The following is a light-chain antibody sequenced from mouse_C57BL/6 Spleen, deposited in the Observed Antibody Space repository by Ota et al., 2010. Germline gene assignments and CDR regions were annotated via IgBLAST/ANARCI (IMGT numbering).Light chain of an antibody. J-gene: IGKJ5*01. Sequence: DIVMTQSHKFMSTSVRDRVTITYKASRDVGTAVAWYQQKPGQSPKLLIYWASTRHTGVPDRFTGSGSGTDFTLTINNVQSEDLADYFCQQYSTYPLTFGAGTKLELK. CDR1: RDVGTA. CDR2: WAS. V-gene: IGKV6-23*01. CDR3: QQYSTYPLT.